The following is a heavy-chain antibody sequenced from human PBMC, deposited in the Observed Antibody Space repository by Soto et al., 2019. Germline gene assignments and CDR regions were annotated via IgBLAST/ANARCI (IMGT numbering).Heavy chain of an antibody. Sequence: TSETLSLTCTVSGGSISSAAYYWSGIRQHPGKGLEWIGYISHSGSTYYNPSLKSRVIISVDTSKNQFSLSLTSVTAADTAVYYCAREYTYGSNFFECWGQGTLVTVSS. D-gene: IGHD5-18*01. CDR2: ISHSGST. V-gene: IGHV4-31*03. CDR1: GGSISSAAYY. J-gene: IGHJ4*02. CDR3: AREYTYGSNFFEC.